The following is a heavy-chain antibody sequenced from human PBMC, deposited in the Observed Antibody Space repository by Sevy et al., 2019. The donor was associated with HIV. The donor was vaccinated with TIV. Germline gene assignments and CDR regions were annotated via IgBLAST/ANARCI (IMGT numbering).Heavy chain of an antibody. D-gene: IGHD3-16*01. CDR1: GFTFSSSA. Sequence: ASVKVSCKTSGFTFSSSAVQWVRQVRGQRLEWIGWIVVGRDVTNYVQNFQERVTISRDVSTKTVYMDLTSLRSEDTAVYYCAAEDMTTFGGHLRVFDIWGQGTMVTVSS. V-gene: IGHV1-58*01. J-gene: IGHJ3*02. CDR3: AAEDMTTFGGHLRVFDI. CDR2: IVVGRDVT.